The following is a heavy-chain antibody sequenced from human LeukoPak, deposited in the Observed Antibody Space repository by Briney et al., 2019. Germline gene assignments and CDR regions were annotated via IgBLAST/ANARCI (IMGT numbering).Heavy chain of an antibody. CDR1: GGSINSYY. J-gene: IGHJ4*02. Sequence: PSETLSLTCSASGGSINSYYWGWVRQSAGKELEWIGRIYTTGATHYSPSLKSRLTMSLDTSKNQISVKLRSVTAADTAVYYCGKQGYTASYYFVDYWSQGTLVTVSS. CDR2: IYTTGAT. D-gene: IGHD3-10*01. V-gene: IGHV4-4*07. CDR3: GKQGYTASYYFVDY.